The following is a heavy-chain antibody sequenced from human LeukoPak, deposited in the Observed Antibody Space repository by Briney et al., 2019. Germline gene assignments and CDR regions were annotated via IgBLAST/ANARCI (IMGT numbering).Heavy chain of an antibody. V-gene: IGHV4-39*07. CDR1: GGSISSGGYY. Sequence: PSETLSLTCTVSGGSISSGGYYWSWIRQPPGKGLEWIGSIYYSGSTYYNPSLKSRVTISVDTSKNQFSLKLSSVTAADTAVYYCARDLYYDSSGYRFDYWGQGTLVTVSS. CDR3: ARDLYYDSSGYRFDY. D-gene: IGHD3-22*01. CDR2: IYYSGST. J-gene: IGHJ4*02.